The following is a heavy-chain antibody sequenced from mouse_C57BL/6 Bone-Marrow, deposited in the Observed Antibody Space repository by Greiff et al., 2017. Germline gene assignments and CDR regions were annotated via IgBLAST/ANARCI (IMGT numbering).Heavy chain of an antibody. CDR1: GFTFSDYG. D-gene: IGHD2-2*01. CDR2: ISSGSSTI. V-gene: IGHV5-17*01. CDR3: ANMVTCAY. J-gene: IGHJ3*01. Sequence: DVMLVESGGGLVKPGGSLKLSCAASGFTFSDYGMHWVRQAPEKGLEWVAYISSGSSTIYYADTVKGRFTISRDNAKNTLFLQMTSLRSEDTAMYYCANMVTCAYWGQGTLVTVSA.